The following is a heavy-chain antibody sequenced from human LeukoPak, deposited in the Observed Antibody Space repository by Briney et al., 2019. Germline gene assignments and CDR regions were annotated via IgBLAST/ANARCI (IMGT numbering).Heavy chain of an antibody. Sequence: ASVKVSCKASGYTFTSYGISWVRQAPGQGLEWMGWISAYNGNTNYAQKLQGRVTMTTDTSTSTAYMELRSLRSDDTAVYYCASTVHYDFWSGYIYWGQGTLVTVSS. CDR2: ISAYNGNT. CDR3: ASTVHYDFWSGYIY. V-gene: IGHV1-18*01. D-gene: IGHD3-3*01. J-gene: IGHJ4*02. CDR1: GYTFTSYG.